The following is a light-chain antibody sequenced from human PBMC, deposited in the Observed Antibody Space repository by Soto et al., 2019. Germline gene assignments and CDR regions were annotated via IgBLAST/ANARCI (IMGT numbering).Light chain of an antibody. J-gene: IGKJ4*01. Sequence: DIQLTQSPSSLSASVGDRVTITCQASQDIENYLNWYQQKPGKAPRVLIYGASNLEKGVASRLSGSGSGTDFIFTISSLQPEDIGTYYCQQYDNLALTFGGGTKVDIK. CDR1: QDIENY. V-gene: IGKV1-33*01. CDR3: QQYDNLALT. CDR2: GAS.